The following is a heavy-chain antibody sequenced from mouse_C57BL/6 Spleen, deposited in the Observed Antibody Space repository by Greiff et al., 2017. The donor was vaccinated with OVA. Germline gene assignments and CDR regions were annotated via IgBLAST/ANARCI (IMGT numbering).Heavy chain of an antibody. CDR3: ARNPYGSSYYYAMDY. CDR1: GFSLTSYA. V-gene: IGHV2-9-1*01. D-gene: IGHD1-1*01. Sequence: VQLQQSGPGLVAPSQSLSITCTVSGFSLTSYAISWVRQPPGKGLEWLGVIWTGGGTNYNSALKSRLSISKDNSKSQVFLKMNSLQTDDTARYYCARNPYGSSYYYAMDYWGQGTSVTVSS. CDR2: IWTGGGT. J-gene: IGHJ4*01.